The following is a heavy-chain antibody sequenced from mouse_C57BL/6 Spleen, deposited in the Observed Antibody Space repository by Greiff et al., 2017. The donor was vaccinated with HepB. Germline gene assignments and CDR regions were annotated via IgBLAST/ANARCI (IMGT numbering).Heavy chain of an antibody. Sequence: QVQLQQSGAELVRPGASVTLSCKASGYTFTDYEMHWVKQTPVHGLEWIGAIDPETGGTAYNQKFKGKAILTADKSSSTAYMELRSLTSEDSAVYYCTRRDYYGSSPLFDYWGQGTTLTVSS. J-gene: IGHJ2*01. CDR3: TRRDYYGSSPLFDY. D-gene: IGHD1-1*01. CDR2: IDPETGGT. CDR1: GYTFTDYE. V-gene: IGHV1-15*01.